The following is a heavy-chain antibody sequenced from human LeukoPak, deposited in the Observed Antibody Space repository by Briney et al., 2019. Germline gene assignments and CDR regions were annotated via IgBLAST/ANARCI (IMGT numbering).Heavy chain of an antibody. CDR1: RYTFTSYY. V-gene: IGHV1-46*01. D-gene: IGHD6-19*01. CDR3: ARAGLRHKQWLAVASGNYFDY. Sequence: GASVKVSCKASRYTFTSYYMHWVRQAPGPGLEWMGIINPSGGSTSYAQKFQGRVTMTRDTSTSTGYMELSSLRSEDTAVYYCARAGLRHKQWLAVASGNYFDYWGQGTLVTVSS. J-gene: IGHJ4*02. CDR2: INPSGGST.